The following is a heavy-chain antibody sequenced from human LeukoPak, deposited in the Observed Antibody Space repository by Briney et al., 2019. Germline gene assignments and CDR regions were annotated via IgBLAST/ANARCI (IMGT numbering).Heavy chain of an antibody. D-gene: IGHD2-15*01. CDR1: GFTFSSYW. J-gene: IGHJ5*02. CDR3: ARAGYCSGGSCYSYFDP. CDR2: INSDGSST. Sequence: PGGSLRLSCAASGFTFSSYWMHWVRQAPGKGLVWVSRINSDGSSTSYADSVKGRFTISRDNAKNTLYLQMISLRAEDTAVYYCARAGYCSGGSCYSYFDPWGQGTLVTVSS. V-gene: IGHV3-74*01.